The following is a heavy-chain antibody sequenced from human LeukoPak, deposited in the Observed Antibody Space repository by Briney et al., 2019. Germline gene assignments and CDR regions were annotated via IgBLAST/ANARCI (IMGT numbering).Heavy chain of an antibody. CDR3: AKGEGYSGSWYGGGNWFDP. V-gene: IGHV3-23*01. Sequence: GGSLRLSCAASGFTFSSYSMNWVRQAPGKGLEWVSAISGSGGSTYYADSVKGRFTISRDNSRNTLYLQMNSLRPEDTAVYYCAKGEGYSGSWYGGGNWFDPWGQGTLVTVSS. CDR1: GFTFSSYS. D-gene: IGHD6-13*01. J-gene: IGHJ5*02. CDR2: ISGSGGST.